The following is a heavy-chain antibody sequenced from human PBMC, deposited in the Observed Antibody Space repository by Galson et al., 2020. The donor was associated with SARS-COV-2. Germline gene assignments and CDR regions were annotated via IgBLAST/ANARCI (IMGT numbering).Heavy chain of an antibody. Sequence: SETLSLTCAVSGYSISSGYYWGWIRQPPGKGLEWIGSIYHSGSTYYNPSLKSRVTISVDTSKNQFSLKLSSVTAADTAVYYCARWALRWPPRRAFDIWGQGTMVTVSS. D-gene: IGHD4-17*01. CDR1: GYSISSGYY. CDR3: ARWALRWPPRRAFDI. V-gene: IGHV4-38-2*01. CDR2: IYHSGST. J-gene: IGHJ3*02.